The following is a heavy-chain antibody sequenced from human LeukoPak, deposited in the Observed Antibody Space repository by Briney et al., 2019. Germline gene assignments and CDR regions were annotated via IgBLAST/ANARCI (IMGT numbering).Heavy chain of an antibody. D-gene: IGHD2-15*01. CDR3: ARGAGWWDY. CDR1: GGSISSYY. J-gene: IGHJ4*02. Sequence: PSETLSLTCTVSGGSISSYYWSWIRQAPGKGLEWIGYISYSGNTNYNPSLKSRVTISIDTSKNQFSLKLTSVTAADTAVYYCARGAGWWDYWGQGTLVTVSS. CDR2: ISYSGNT. V-gene: IGHV4-59*01.